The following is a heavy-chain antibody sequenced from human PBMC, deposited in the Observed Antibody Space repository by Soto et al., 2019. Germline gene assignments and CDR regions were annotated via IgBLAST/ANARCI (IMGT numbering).Heavy chain of an antibody. CDR3: ARAKSALRAASFDY. CDR1: GFSFSSYW. V-gene: IGHV3-74*01. J-gene: IGHJ4*02. Sequence: EVQLVESGGGLVQPGGSLGLSCAASGFSFSSYWMHWVRQAPGKGPVWVSRINSDGSCTSSADSVKGRFTISRDNSKNTLYLQMNSLRAEDTAVYYCARAKSALRAASFDYWGQGTLVTVSS. D-gene: IGHD6-13*01. CDR2: INSDGSCT.